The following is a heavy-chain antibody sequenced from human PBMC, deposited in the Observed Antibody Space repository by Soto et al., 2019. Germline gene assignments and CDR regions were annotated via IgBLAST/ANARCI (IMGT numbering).Heavy chain of an antibody. CDR1: GFTFSSYA. Sequence: EVQLLESGRGLVQPGWSLRLSCAASGFTFSSYAMSWVRQAPGKGREWVSAISGSGGSTYYAHSVKGRFTISRDNSKNTRYRQMNRLLAEDTAVDYCAQGAGPRWLKLRVVDWGQGTLVTVSS. J-gene: IGHJ4*02. CDR2: ISGSGGST. CDR3: AQGAGPRWLKLRVVD. D-gene: IGHD5-12*01. V-gene: IGHV3-23*01.